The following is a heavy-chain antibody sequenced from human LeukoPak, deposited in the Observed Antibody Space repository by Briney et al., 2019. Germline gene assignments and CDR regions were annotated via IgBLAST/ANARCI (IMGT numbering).Heavy chain of an antibody. Sequence: QAGGSLRLSCSASGFTFSSYAMHWVRQAPGKGLEYVSAISSNGGNTYYADSVKGRFTISRDNSKNTLYLQMSSLRPEDTAVYYCVKDQNSRESMVRGGVDYWGQGTLVTVSS. J-gene: IGHJ4*02. D-gene: IGHD3-10*01. CDR3: VKDQNSRESMVRGGVDY. CDR2: ISSNGGNT. CDR1: GFTFSSYA. V-gene: IGHV3-64D*06.